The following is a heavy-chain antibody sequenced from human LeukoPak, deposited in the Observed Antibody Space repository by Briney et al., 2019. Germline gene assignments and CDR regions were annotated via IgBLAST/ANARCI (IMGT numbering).Heavy chain of an antibody. D-gene: IGHD3-22*01. Sequence: TPPETLSLTCTVSGGSISSYYWSWIRQPAGKGLEWIGRIYTSGSTNYNPSLKSRVTMSVDTSKNQFSLKLSSVTAADTAVYYCARDGGNDSSGYFYYFDYWGQGTLSPSPQ. CDR2: IYTSGST. V-gene: IGHV4-4*07. J-gene: IGHJ4*02. CDR3: ARDGGNDSSGYFYYFDY. CDR1: GGSISSYY.